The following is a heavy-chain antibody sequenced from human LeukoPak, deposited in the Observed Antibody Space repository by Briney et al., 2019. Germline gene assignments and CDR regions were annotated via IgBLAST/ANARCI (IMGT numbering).Heavy chain of an antibody. J-gene: IGHJ4*02. CDR1: GGSISSGDYY. CDR3: ARVSRWRNVDY. CDR2: IYYSGST. D-gene: IGHD5-24*01. V-gene: IGHV4-30-4*08. Sequence: ASQTLSLTCTVSGGSISSGDYYWSWIRQPPGKGLEWIGYIYYSGSTYYNPSLKSRVTISVDTSKNQFSLKLSSVTAADTAVYYCARVSRWRNVDYWGQGTLVTVSS.